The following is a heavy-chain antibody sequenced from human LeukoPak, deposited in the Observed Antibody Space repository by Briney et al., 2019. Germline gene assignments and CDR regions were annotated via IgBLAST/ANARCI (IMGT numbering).Heavy chain of an antibody. CDR1: GFTFSSYA. D-gene: IGHD2-2*01. Sequence: GGSLRLSCAASGFTFSSYAMHWVRQAPGKGLEWVAVISYDGSNTHYADSVKGRFTISRDNSKNTLYLQMSSLRAEDTAVYYCARVICSSTSCYGDYYGMDVWGQGTTVTVSS. J-gene: IGHJ6*02. CDR3: ARVICSSTSCYGDYYGMDV. V-gene: IGHV3-30-3*01. CDR2: ISYDGSNT.